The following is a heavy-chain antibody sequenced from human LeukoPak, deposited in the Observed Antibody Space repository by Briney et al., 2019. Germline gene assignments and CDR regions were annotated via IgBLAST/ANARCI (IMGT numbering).Heavy chain of an antibody. CDR2: IIPIFGTA. CDR1: GGTFSSYA. J-gene: IGHJ4*02. D-gene: IGHD3-3*01. V-gene: IGHV1-69*13. CDR3: ARGFGVVTPDRLYYFDY. Sequence: SVKVSCKASGGTFSSYAISWVRQAPGQRLEWMGGIIPIFGTANYAQKFQGRVTITADESTSTAYMELSSLRSEDTAVYYCARGFGVVTPDRLYYFDYWGQGTLVTVSS.